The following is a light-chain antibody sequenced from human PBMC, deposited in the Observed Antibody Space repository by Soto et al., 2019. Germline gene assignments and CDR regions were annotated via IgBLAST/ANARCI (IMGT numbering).Light chain of an antibody. CDR1: QDIGKF. Sequence: DLQMTQSPSSLSASVGDRVTISCQASQDIGKFLNWYQQKPGKAPKLLIYDATILETRIPSRFRGSGSGTDFTLTISSLQPEDFAIYYCQLIDNLHLTFGGGTRVEIK. V-gene: IGKV1-33*01. CDR2: DAT. J-gene: IGKJ4*01. CDR3: QLIDNLHLT.